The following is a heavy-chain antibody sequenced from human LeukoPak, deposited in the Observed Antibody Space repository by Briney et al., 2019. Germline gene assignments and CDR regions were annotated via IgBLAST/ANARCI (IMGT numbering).Heavy chain of an antibody. Sequence: PSETLSLTCTVSGGSISSSSYYWGWVRQPPGKGLEWIGSIYYSGSTYYNPSLKSRVTISVDTSKNQFSLKLSSVTAADTAVYYCASLRYVAQPHFDYWGQGTLVTVSS. CDR2: IYYSGST. CDR3: ASLRYVAQPHFDY. V-gene: IGHV4-39*01. D-gene: IGHD5-12*01. CDR1: GGSISSSSYY. J-gene: IGHJ4*02.